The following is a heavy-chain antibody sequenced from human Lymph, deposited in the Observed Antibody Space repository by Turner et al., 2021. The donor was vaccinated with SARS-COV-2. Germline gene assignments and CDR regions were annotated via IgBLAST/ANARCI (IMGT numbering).Heavy chain of an antibody. J-gene: IGHJ4*02. D-gene: IGHD1-1*01. CDR3: AKDPNWYVLSAVDY. CDR2: ISWNSGTI. CDR1: GFTLDDYA. Sequence: EVQLVESGGGLVQPGRSMRLSCAASGFTLDDYAMHWVRQAPGKGLEWVSGISWNSGTIGYADSVKGRFIISRDNAKNTLYLQMNSLRAEDTAVYYCAKDPNWYVLSAVDYWGQGTLVTVSS. V-gene: IGHV3-9*01.